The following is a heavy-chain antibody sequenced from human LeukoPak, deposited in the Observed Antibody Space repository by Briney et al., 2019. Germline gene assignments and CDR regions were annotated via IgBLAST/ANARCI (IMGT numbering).Heavy chain of an antibody. Sequence: GGSLRLSCAASGFTVSSNYMSWVRQAPGKGLEWASVIYSGGSTYYADSVKGRFTISRDNSKNTLYLQINSLRAEDTAVYYCARDLCSGGKCYPDYWGQGTLVTVSS. CDR2: IYSGGST. CDR1: GFTVSSNY. J-gene: IGHJ4*02. V-gene: IGHV3-66*01. CDR3: ARDLCSGGKCYPDY. D-gene: IGHD2-15*01.